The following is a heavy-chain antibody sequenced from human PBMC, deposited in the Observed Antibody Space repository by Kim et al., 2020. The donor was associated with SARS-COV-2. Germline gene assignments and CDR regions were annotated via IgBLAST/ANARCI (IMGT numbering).Heavy chain of an antibody. J-gene: IGHJ4*02. CDR3: AREAYDILTGYYGY. V-gene: IGHV1-69*04. Sequence: AQKFQGRVTITADKSTSPAYMELSSLRSEDTAVYYCAREAYDILTGYYGYWGQGTLVTVSS. D-gene: IGHD3-9*01.